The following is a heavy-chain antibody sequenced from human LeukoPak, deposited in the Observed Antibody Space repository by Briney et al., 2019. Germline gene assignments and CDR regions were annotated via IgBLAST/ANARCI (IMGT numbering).Heavy chain of an antibody. CDR1: GFTFSSYA. CDR3: ARERIAAVGTGWFDP. CDR2: ISDDGSNK. D-gene: IGHD6-13*01. Sequence: GGSLRHSCVGSGFTFSSYAIHWVRQAPGKGLEWVAVISDDGSNKYYGDSVRGRFTISRDNSKNTLYLQMNSLRAEDTAVYYCARERIAAVGTGWFDPWGQGTLVTVSS. V-gene: IGHV3-30*04. J-gene: IGHJ5*02.